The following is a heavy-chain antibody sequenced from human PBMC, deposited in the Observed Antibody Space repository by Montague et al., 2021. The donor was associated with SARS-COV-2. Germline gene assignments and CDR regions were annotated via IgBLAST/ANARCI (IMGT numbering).Heavy chain of an antibody. J-gene: IGHJ4*02. Sequence: SETLSLTCTVSGGSISSYYWSWIRQPPGKGLEWIGYIYYTGSTKYNPSLKSRVTMSLDRPTNRFSLRLNSVTAADTAMYYCARAQNTCFIANCVNYFDCWGLGAQVTVSS. CDR2: IYYTGST. V-gene: IGHV4-59*01. CDR3: ARAQNTCFIANCVNYFDC. CDR1: GGSISSYY. D-gene: IGHD1-1*01.